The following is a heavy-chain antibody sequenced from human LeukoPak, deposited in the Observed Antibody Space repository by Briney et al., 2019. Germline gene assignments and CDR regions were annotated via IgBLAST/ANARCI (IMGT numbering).Heavy chain of an antibody. J-gene: IGHJ6*03. D-gene: IGHD6-13*01. CDR1: GFTFSSYW. CDR2: IDSYGSST. Sequence: RPGGSLRLSCAASGFTFSSYWMHWVRQAPGKGLVWVSRIDSYGSSTSFADSVKGRFTISRDNAKNTLYLQMNSLRAEDTAVYYCARVIWQLVYYYYYYMDVWGKGTTVTISS. CDR3: ARVIWQLVYYYYYYMDV. V-gene: IGHV3-74*01.